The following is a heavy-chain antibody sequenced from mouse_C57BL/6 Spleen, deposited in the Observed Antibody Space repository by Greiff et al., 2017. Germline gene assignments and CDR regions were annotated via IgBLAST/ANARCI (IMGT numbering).Heavy chain of an antibody. CDR2: IHPNSGST. D-gene: IGHD1-1*01. CDR1: GYTFTSYW. J-gene: IGHJ2*01. V-gene: IGHV1-64*01. Sequence: QVQLQPGAELVKPGASVKLSCKASGYTFTSYWMHWVKQRPGQGLEWIGMIHPNSGSTNYNEKFKSKATLTVDKSSSTAYMQLSSLTSEDSAVYYCAPLTTVVEYYFDYWGQGTTLTVSS. CDR3: APLTTVVEYYFDY.